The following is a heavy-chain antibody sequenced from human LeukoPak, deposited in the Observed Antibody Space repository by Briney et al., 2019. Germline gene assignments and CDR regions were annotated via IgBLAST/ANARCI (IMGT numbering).Heavy chain of an antibody. CDR3: ARERRCSAGSCYAADLDS. Sequence: SVKVSCKTSADIFSSYAINWVRQAPGQGLEWMGGIIPLTGVVNYGQKLQTRVTISADKSTSTAYMEVSSLRFEDTAVYFCARERRCSAGSCYAADLDSWGQGTLVTVSS. CDR1: ADIFSSYA. J-gene: IGHJ4*02. V-gene: IGHV1-69*17. D-gene: IGHD2-15*01. CDR2: IIPLTGVV.